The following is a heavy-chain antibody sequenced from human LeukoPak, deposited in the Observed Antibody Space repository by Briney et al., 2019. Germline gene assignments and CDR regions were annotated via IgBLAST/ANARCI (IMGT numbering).Heavy chain of an antibody. V-gene: IGHV3-23*01. Sequence: GGSLRLSCAASGFTFSSYAMSWVRQAPGKGLEWVSAISGSGGSTYYADSVKGRVTISRDNCKNTLYLQMNSLRAEDTAVYYCAKARLLGRYYMDVWGKGTTVTVSS. CDR2: ISGSGGST. J-gene: IGHJ6*03. CDR1: GFTFSSYA. CDR3: AKARLLGRYYMDV.